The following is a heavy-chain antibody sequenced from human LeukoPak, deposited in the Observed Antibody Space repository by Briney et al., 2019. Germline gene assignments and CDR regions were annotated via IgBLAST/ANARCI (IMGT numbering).Heavy chain of an antibody. CDR2: ISSYNGNT. CDR3: ARVWGDSSGWNYRLDY. CDR1: GYTFASYG. V-gene: IGHV1-18*01. J-gene: IGHJ4*02. Sequence: GASVKVSCKAFGYTFASYGISWVRRAPGKGLECVGWISSYNGNTNYAQKLQGRVTMTTDTSTSTAYMELRSLRSDDTAVYYCARVWGDSSGWNYRLDYWGQGTLVTVSS. D-gene: IGHD6-19*01.